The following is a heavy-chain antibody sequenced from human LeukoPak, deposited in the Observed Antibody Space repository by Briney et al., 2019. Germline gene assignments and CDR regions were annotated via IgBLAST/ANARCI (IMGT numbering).Heavy chain of an antibody. V-gene: IGHV3-74*01. CDR2: INSDGSST. Sequence: PGRSLRLSCAASGFTFSSYWMHWVRQAPGKGLVWVSRINSDGSSTSYADSVKGRFTISRDNAKNTLYLQMNSLRAEDTAVYYCARGYSGSYALDYWGQGTLVTVSS. CDR1: GFTFSSYW. CDR3: ARGYSGSYALDY. D-gene: IGHD1-26*01. J-gene: IGHJ4*02.